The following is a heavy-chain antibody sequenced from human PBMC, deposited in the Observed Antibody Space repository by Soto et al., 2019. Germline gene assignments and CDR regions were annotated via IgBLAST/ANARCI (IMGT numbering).Heavy chain of an antibody. Sequence: QVQLVESGGGVVQPGGSLRLSCGASGFPFSSVGLQWVRQAPGEGLESVAVISYDGSTEYYADSVKGRFTISRDNSKNPLYLQVISLRTEDTAVYYCAKLGPVVGASDSWGQGTLVTVSS. CDR1: GFPFSSVG. V-gene: IGHV3-30*18. CDR3: AKLGPVVGASDS. CDR2: ISYDGSTE. D-gene: IGHD1-26*01. J-gene: IGHJ4*02.